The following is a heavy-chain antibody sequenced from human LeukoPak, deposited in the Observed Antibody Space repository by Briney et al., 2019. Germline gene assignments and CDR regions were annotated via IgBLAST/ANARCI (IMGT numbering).Heavy chain of an antibody. CDR2: INPNSGGT. CDR3: ARGESYSSSWYNWFDP. J-gene: IGHJ5*02. V-gene: IGHV1-2*06. CDR1: GYTFTGYY. Sequence: ASVTVSCKASGYTFTGYYMHWVRQAPGQGLEWMGRINPNSGGTNYAQKFQCRVTMTRDTSISTAYMELSRLRSDDTAVYYCARGESYSSSWYNWFDPWGQGTLVTVSS. D-gene: IGHD6-13*01.